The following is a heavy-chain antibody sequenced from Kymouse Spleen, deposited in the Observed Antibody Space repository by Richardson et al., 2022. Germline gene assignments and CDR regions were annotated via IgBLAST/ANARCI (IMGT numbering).Heavy chain of an antibody. V-gene: IGHV3-7*01. Sequence: EVQLVESGGGLVQPGGSLRLSCAASGFTFSSYWMSWVRQAPGKGLEWVANIKQDGSEKYYVDSVKGRFTISRDNAKNSLYLQMNSLRAEDTAVYYCARGLTGSLYYYYYYGMDVWGQGTTVTVSS. CDR2: IKQDGSEK. CDR3: ARGLTGSLYYYYYYGMDV. CDR1: GFTFSSYW. D-gene: IGHD3-9*01. J-gene: IGHJ6*02.